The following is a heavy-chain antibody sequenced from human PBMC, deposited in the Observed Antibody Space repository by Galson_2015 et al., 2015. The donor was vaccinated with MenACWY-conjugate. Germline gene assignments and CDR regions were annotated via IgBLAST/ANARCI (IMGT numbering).Heavy chain of an antibody. Sequence: SLRLSCAASGFTFSSYGMHWVRQAPGKGLEWVAVISYDGSNKYYADSVKGRFTISRDNSKNTLYLQMNSLRAEDTAVYYCAKAGEVTFDYWGQGTLVTVSS. CDR1: GFTFSSYG. CDR2: ISYDGSNK. D-gene: IGHD7-27*01. CDR3: AKAGEVTFDY. J-gene: IGHJ4*02. V-gene: IGHV3-30*18.